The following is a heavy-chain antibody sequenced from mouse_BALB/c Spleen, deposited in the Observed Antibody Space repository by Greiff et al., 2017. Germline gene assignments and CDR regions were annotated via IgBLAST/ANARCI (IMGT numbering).Heavy chain of an antibody. D-gene: IGHD1-2*01. V-gene: IGHV5-17*02. J-gene: IGHJ2*01. CDR3: ARSITTAPYYFDY. CDR1: GFAFSSYD. CDR2: ISSGSSTI. Sequence: DVKLVESGGGLVKPGGSLKLSCAASGFAFSSYDMSWVRQTPEKGLEWVAYISSGSSTIYYADTVKGRFTISRDNPKNTLFLQMTSLRSEDTAMYYCARSITTAPYYFDYWGQGTTLTVSS.